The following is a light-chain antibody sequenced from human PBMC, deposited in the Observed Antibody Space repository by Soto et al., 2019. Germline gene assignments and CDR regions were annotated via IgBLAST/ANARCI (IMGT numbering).Light chain of an antibody. J-gene: IGKJ4*01. Sequence: AIQVTQSPSSLSASVGDRVTITCRARQGTSSALVWYQQKLGKATKLLIDNDYTLESGVPSRFSGSGYGTDFTLTISRLQPEDFANYYCQQVDSNPLTCGGGTKVDIK. CDR3: QQVDSNPLT. CDR2: NDY. CDR1: QGTSSA. V-gene: IGKV1-13*02.